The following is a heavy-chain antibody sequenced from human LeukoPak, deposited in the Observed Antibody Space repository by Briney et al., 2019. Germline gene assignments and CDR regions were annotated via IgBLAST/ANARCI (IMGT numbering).Heavy chain of an antibody. D-gene: IGHD4-17*01. J-gene: IGHJ3*02. CDR2: INPNSGGT. CDR1: GYTFTGYY. CDR3: AREKMGPYGKRDAFDI. V-gene: IGHV1-2*02. Sequence: ASVKVSCKASGYTFTGYYMHWVRQAPGQGLEWMGWINPNSGGTNYAQKFQGRVTMTRDTSISTAYMELSRLRSDDTAVYYCAREKMGPYGKRDAFDIWGQGTMVTVSS.